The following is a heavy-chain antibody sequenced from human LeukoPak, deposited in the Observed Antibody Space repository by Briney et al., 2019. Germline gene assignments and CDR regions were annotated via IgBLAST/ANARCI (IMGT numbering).Heavy chain of an antibody. CDR2: MNPNSGNT. CDR1: GYTFTSYD. J-gene: IGHJ4*02. D-gene: IGHD3-22*01. Sequence: PAASVTVSCRASGYTFTSYDINWVRQAPGQGLEWMGWMNPNSGNTGYAQKFQGRVTMTRNTSISTAYMELSSLRSEDTAVYYCARGDYYDSSGYFHWGQGTLVTVSS. V-gene: IGHV1-8*01. CDR3: ARGDYYDSSGYFH.